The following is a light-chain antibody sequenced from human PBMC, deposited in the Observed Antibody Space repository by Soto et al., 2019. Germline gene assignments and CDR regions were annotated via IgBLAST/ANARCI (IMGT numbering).Light chain of an antibody. CDR3: QQGYSTTWT. CDR1: QNINGY. J-gene: IGKJ1*01. Sequence: DIQMTQSPSTMSASVGDRVTITCRSSQNINGYLHWYQQKPGKAPRLLIYAASTLQSGVPSRFSGSGSGTDFTLTLNSLQTEDFATYYCQQGYSTTWTFGQWTKVDIK. V-gene: IGKV1-39*01. CDR2: AAS.